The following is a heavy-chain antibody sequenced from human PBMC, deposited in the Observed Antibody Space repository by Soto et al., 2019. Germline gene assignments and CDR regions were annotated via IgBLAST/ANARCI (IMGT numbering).Heavy chain of an antibody. CDR2: ISSSSSTI. CDR1: GFTFSSYS. J-gene: IGHJ4*02. V-gene: IGHV3-48*02. Sequence: PGGSLRLSCAASGFTFSSYSMNWVRQAPGKGLEWVSYISSSSSTIYYADSVKGRFTISRDNAKNSLYLQMNSLRDEDTAVYYCAPGPYYDSSGPDWGQGTLVTVSS. CDR3: APGPYYDSSGPD. D-gene: IGHD3-22*01.